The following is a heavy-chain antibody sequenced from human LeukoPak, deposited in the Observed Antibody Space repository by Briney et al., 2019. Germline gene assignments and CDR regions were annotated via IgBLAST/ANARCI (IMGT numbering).Heavy chain of an antibody. CDR2: IYHSGNT. J-gene: IGHJ4*02. Sequence: SETLSLTCTVSGDSLISNYWSWIRQPPGKGLEWIGCIYHSGNTNYNPSLKSRVTMSVDTSQNQFSLKLSSVTAADTAMYYCARGGELLLRYYFDCWGQGTLVTVSS. CDR1: GDSLISNY. CDR3: ARGGELLLRYYFDC. V-gene: IGHV4-59*01. D-gene: IGHD1-26*01.